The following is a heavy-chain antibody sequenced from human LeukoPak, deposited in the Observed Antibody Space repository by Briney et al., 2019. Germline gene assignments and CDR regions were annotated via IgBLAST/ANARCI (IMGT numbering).Heavy chain of an antibody. Sequence: GSLRLSCAASGCTFRTYWMNWVRQPPGKGLEWIGEINHSGTTNYNPSLKSRVTISVDTSKKQFSLKLSSVTAADTAVYYCARTPSGEWLFFDWGQGTLVTVSS. CDR3: ARTPSGEWLFFD. CDR2: INHSGTT. J-gene: IGHJ4*02. CDR1: GCTFRTYW. D-gene: IGHD3-3*01. V-gene: IGHV4-34*01.